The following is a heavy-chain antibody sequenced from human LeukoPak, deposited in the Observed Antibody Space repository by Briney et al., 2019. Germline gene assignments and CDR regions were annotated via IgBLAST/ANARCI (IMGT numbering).Heavy chain of an antibody. Sequence: PSETLSLTCPVSGGSVSSSRYYWGWIRQPPGKGLEWIGSIYYTGSTYYKPSLKSRVTISVDASKNQISLKLSSVTAADTAVYFCARHKFFDYLSPIDSWGQGTLVTVSS. J-gene: IGHJ4*02. CDR2: IYYTGST. V-gene: IGHV4-39*01. CDR3: ARHKFFDYLSPIDS. CDR1: GGSVSSSRYY. D-gene: IGHD3-9*01.